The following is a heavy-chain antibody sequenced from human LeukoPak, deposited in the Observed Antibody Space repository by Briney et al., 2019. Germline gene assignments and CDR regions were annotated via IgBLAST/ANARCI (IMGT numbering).Heavy chain of an antibody. CDR1: GFPFSSYD. D-gene: IGHD1-26*01. V-gene: IGHV3-48*03. J-gene: IGHJ6*02. CDR3: GRDLSGSYSYYYYGIDV. Sequence: GGSLRLSCAASGFPFSSYDMNWVRQAPGKGLEWVSHISSSGTTIHYADSVKGRFTISRDNAKNSLYLQMNSLRVEDTAVYYCGRDLSGSYSYYYYGIDVWGPGTTVTVSS. CDR2: ISSSGTTI.